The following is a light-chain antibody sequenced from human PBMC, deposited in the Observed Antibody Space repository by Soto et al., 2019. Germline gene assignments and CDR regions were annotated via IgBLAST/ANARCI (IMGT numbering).Light chain of an antibody. Sequence: QSALTQPPSASGSPGQSVTISCTGTSSDVGGYNYVSWYQQHPGKVPKLMVYEVNKRPSGVPDRFSGSKSGNTASLTISGLQAEDEADYYCCSYAGSYFYVFGTGTKVTVL. CDR1: SSDVGGYNY. CDR3: CSYAGSYFYV. J-gene: IGLJ1*01. CDR2: EVN. V-gene: IGLV2-8*01.